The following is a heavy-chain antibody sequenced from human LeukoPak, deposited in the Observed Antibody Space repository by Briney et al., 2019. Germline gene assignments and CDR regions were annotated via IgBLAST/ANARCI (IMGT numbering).Heavy chain of an antibody. Sequence: GRSLRLSCAASGFTFSSYGMHWVRQAPGKGLEWVAVIWYDGSNKYYADSVKGRFTISRDNSKNTLYLQMNSLRAEDTAVYYCARDWDIVVVPANYYYYGMDVWGQGTTVTVSS. V-gene: IGHV3-33*01. D-gene: IGHD2-2*01. CDR3: ARDWDIVVVPANYYYYGMDV. CDR1: GFTFSSYG. J-gene: IGHJ6*02. CDR2: IWYDGSNK.